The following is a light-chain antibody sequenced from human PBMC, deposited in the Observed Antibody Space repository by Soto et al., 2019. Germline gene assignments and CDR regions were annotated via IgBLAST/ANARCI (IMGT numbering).Light chain of an antibody. Sequence: DIQLTQSPSFLSASVGDRVTITCRASQGISSYLAWYQQKPGKAPKLLIYAASTLQSGVPSRFSGSGSGTEFTLTISSLQPVDFATYFCQQLNSYSRTFGQGTKLEIK. V-gene: IGKV1-9*01. CDR1: QGISSY. CDR2: AAS. J-gene: IGKJ2*01. CDR3: QQLNSYSRT.